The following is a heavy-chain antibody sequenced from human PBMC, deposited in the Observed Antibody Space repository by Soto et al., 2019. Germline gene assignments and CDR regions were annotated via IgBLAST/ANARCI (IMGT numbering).Heavy chain of an antibody. CDR2: IRSKANNYAT. CDR1: GXTFGDAS. Sequence: GSLRLSCAASGXTFGDASIHWVRQASGKGLELIGRIRSKANNYATTYAASVKGRITIFRDDSKSTAYLQMNSLKTEDTAVYYSTRHLASGSGDSDPPFDYWGRGTLGTVSS. V-gene: IGHV3-73*01. D-gene: IGHD2-21*02. J-gene: IGHJ4*02. CDR3: TRHLASGSGDSDPPFDY.